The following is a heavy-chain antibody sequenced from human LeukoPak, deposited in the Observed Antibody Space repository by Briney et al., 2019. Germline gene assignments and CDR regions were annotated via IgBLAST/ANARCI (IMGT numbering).Heavy chain of an antibody. CDR2: INSDGSTT. CDR3: ARAGTVVDYDPSDAFDV. V-gene: IGHV3-74*01. CDR1: GITFSTYW. J-gene: IGHJ3*01. Sequence: PGGSLRLSCAASGITFSTYWMHWVRQAPGKGLVWVSRINSDGSTTSYVDSVEGRLTISRDNAKNTLYLQMNSLRAEDTAVYYCARAGTVVDYDPSDAFDVWGQGTMVTVSS. D-gene: IGHD3-22*01.